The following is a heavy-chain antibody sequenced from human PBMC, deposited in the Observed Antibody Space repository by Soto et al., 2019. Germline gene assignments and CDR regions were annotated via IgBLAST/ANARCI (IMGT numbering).Heavy chain of an antibody. CDR1: GGTFSSYA. J-gene: IGHJ6*02. Sequence: SVKVSCKASGGTFSSYAISWVRQAPGQGLEWMGGIIPIFGTANYAQKFQGRVTITADKSTSTAYMELSSLRSEDTAVYYCARDVGDYDFWSGYLEPPYYGMDVWGQGATVTVSS. D-gene: IGHD3-3*01. CDR2: IIPIFGTA. CDR3: ARDVGDYDFWSGYLEPPYYGMDV. V-gene: IGHV1-69*06.